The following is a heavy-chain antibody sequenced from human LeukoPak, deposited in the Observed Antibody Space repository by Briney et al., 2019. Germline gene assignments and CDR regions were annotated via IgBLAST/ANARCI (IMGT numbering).Heavy chain of an antibody. V-gene: IGHV3-30*02. J-gene: IGHJ2*01. D-gene: IGHD2-15*01. CDR2: MHYDGNIK. CDR3: AKHACSGGTCYGGWYCDL. Sequence: PGGSLRLSCAASGFTFSTYGMHWVRQAPGKGLEWVAFMHYDGNIKYYADSVKGRFTISRDTSKNTLYLQMNSLRVEDTAVYYCAKHACSGGTCYGGWYCDLWGRGTLVTVSS. CDR1: GFTFSTYG.